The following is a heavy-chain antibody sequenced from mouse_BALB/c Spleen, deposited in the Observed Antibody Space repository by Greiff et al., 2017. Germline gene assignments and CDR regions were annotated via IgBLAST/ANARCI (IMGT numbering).Heavy chain of an antibody. J-gene: IGHJ2*01. CDR2: IDPANGNT. Sequence: EVQLQQSGAELVKPGASVKLSCTASGFNIKDTYMHWVKQRPEQGLEWIGRIDPANGNTKYDPKFQGKATITADTSSNTAYLQLSSLTSEDTAVYYCATTVVATNYFDYWGQGTTLTVSS. CDR3: ATTVVATNYFDY. CDR1: GFNIKDTY. V-gene: IGHV14-3*02. D-gene: IGHD1-1*01.